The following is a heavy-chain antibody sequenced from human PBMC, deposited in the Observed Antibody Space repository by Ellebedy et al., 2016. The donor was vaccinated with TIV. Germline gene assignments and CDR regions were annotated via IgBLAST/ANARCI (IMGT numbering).Heavy chain of an antibody. CDR1: GFTFSSHW. CDR3: ARDLLKTSDTRMINFMDI. D-gene: IGHD3-16*01. CDR2: VKQDGSDK. J-gene: IGHJ6*03. Sequence: GGSLRLXCVDSGFTFSSHWMSWVRQAPGKGLEWVANVKQDGSDKYYVDSVKGRFTISRDNAKNSLDLQMNSLRVEDTAVYYCARDLLKTSDTRMINFMDIWGKGTTVTVSS. V-gene: IGHV3-7*01.